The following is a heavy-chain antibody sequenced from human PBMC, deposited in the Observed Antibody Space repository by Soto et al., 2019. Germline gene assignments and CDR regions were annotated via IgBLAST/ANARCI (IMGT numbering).Heavy chain of an antibody. Sequence: PGGSLRLSCAASGFRFSLFWMSWVRQTPGKGLEWVANINEDGSEKFFADSVKGRFTISSDNAKNSLSLQMNSLTAGDTAVYYCARTGWPQSSYYFDYWGQGTLVTVSS. CDR3: ARTGWPQSSYYFDY. CDR1: GFRFSLFW. CDR2: INEDGSEK. V-gene: IGHV3-7*03. J-gene: IGHJ4*02. D-gene: IGHD3-16*01.